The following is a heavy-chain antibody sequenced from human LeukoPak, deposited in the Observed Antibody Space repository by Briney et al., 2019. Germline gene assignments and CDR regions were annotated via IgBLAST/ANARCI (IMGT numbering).Heavy chain of an antibody. J-gene: IGHJ6*03. CDR1: GYNFPIYW. V-gene: IGHV5-51*01. D-gene: IGHD6-13*01. CDR2: IYPDDSNT. Sequence: GESLKISCQGSGYNFPIYWIGGVRQMPGHGLEWMGIIYPDDSNTIYGPFFQGQATISADKSINTAYLEWSSLKASDTAIYYCARQGAAGKYYYYYMDVWGKGTTVTVTS. CDR3: ARQGAAGKYYYYYMDV.